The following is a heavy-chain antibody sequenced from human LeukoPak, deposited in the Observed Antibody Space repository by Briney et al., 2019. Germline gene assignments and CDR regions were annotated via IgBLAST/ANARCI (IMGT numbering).Heavy chain of an antibody. V-gene: IGHV3-30*18. Sequence: GGSLRLSCAASGFTFSRYGLHWVRQAPGKGLEWVAVIAHDGNIKHYADFVKGRFSISRDMSRNTLFLQMNSLRPEDTAVYFCGKELRALFFGDALDSWGQGTLVTVSS. CDR3: GKELRALFFGDALDS. CDR1: GFTFSRYG. J-gene: IGHJ5*02. CDR2: IAHDGNIK. D-gene: IGHD3-10*01.